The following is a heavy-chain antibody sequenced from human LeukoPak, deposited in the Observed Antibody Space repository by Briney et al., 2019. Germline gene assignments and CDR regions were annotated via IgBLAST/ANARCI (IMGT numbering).Heavy chain of an antibody. J-gene: IGHJ4*02. V-gene: IGHV1-69*04. Sequence: ASVKVSCKASGGTFSCYTISWVRQAPGQGLEWMGRIIPILGIANYAQKFQGRVTITADKSTSTAYMELSSLRSEDTAVYYCARDMRETRIAARQGGDYWGQGTLVTVSS. CDR2: IIPILGIA. D-gene: IGHD6-6*01. CDR1: GGTFSCYT. CDR3: ARDMRETRIAARQGGDY.